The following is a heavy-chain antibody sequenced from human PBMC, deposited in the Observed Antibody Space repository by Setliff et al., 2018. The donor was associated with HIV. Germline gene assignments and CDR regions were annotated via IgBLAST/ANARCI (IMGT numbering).Heavy chain of an antibody. Sequence: PGGSLRLSCTASGFTFSNYGMHWIRQAPGKGLEWVAFIIHDGSNKFYVDSVKGRFTISRDNSKNTIYLEMNNLRPEDTAVYYCVRDGDSSSWNFDYWGQGTLVTVS. CDR1: GFTFSNYG. V-gene: IGHV3-30*02. D-gene: IGHD6-13*01. J-gene: IGHJ4*02. CDR3: VRDGDSSSWNFDY. CDR2: IIHDGSNK.